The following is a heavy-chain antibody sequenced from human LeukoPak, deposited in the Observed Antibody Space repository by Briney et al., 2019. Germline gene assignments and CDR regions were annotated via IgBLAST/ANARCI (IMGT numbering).Heavy chain of an antibody. CDR2: INTDGSST. D-gene: IGHD3-3*01. Sequence: PGGSLRLSCAASGFTFSSYWMHWVRQAPGKGLVWVSRINTDGSSTSYADSVKGRFTISRDNAKNTLYLQMNSLGAEDTAVYYCARAPDFWSGYAYFDYWGQGTLVTVSS. J-gene: IGHJ4*02. CDR1: GFTFSSYW. V-gene: IGHV3-74*01. CDR3: ARAPDFWSGYAYFDY.